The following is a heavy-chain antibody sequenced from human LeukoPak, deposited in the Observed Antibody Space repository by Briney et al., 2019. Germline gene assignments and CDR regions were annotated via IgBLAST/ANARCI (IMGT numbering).Heavy chain of an antibody. V-gene: IGHV3-30*02. J-gene: IGHJ4*02. D-gene: IGHD6-25*01. CDR2: IRYDGGNK. CDR1: GFTFSSYG. CDR3: AKRSGYGSLFDY. Sequence: SGGSLRLSCAASGFTFSSYGMHWVRQTPGEGLEWVAFIRYDGGNKYYADSVKGRFTISRDNSKNTLYLQMNSLRAEDTAVYYCAKRSGYGSLFDYWGQGTLVTVSS.